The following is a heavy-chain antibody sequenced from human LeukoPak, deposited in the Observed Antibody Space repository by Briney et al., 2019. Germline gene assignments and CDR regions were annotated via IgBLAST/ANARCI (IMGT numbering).Heavy chain of an antibody. CDR2: ISYDGSNK. J-gene: IGHJ4*02. CDR1: GFTFSSYG. CDR3: AKDLSGSYSMFDY. V-gene: IGHV3-30*18. D-gene: IGHD3-10*01. Sequence: GGSLRLSCAASGFTFSSYGMHWVRQAPGKGLEWVAVISYDGSNKYYADSVKGRFTISRDNSKNTLYLQMNSLRTEDTAVYYCAKDLSGSYSMFDYWGQGALVTVSS.